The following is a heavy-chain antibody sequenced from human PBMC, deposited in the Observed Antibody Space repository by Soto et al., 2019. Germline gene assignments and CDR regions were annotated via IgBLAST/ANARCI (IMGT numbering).Heavy chain of an antibody. CDR1: GYTLTELP. CDR3: ATGKQLELLFRPLGRSYYFDY. Sequence: GASVKLSCKVSGYTLTELPMHCVRQAPGKGLEWMGGFDPEDGETIYAQKFQGRVTMTEDTSTDTAYMELSSLRSEDTAVYYCATGKQLELLFRPLGRSYYFDYWGQGTLLTVSS. V-gene: IGHV1-24*01. J-gene: IGHJ4*02. CDR2: FDPEDGET. D-gene: IGHD1-7*01.